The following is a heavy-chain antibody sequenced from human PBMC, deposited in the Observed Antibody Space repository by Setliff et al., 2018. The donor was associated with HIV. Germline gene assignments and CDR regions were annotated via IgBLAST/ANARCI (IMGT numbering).Heavy chain of an antibody. Sequence: LRFSCAASGFAFSSYWMHWVRQAPGKGLVWVSGINSDGSFTNYADSVKGRFTISRDNAKNTLYLQMNSLRAEDTAVYYCAQARGYSSGYYLYYFAYWGQGTLVTVSS. J-gene: IGHJ4*02. CDR2: INSDGSFT. V-gene: IGHV3-74*01. CDR1: GFAFSSYW. D-gene: IGHD3-22*01. CDR3: AQARGYSSGYYLYYFAY.